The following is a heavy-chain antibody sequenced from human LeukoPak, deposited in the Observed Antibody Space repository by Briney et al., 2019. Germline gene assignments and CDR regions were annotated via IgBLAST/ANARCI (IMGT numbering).Heavy chain of an antibody. CDR1: GFTFSSYG. CDR3: AREGRYYYDSSGYYPHYYYYYMDV. J-gene: IGHJ6*03. Sequence: GGSLRLSCAASGFTFSSYGMHWVRQAPGKGLEWVAFIRYDGSNKYYADSVKGRFTISRDNAKNSLYLQMNSLRAEDTAVYYCAREGRYYYDSSGYYPHYYYYYMDVWGKGTTVTVSS. CDR2: IRYDGSNK. V-gene: IGHV3-30*02. D-gene: IGHD3-22*01.